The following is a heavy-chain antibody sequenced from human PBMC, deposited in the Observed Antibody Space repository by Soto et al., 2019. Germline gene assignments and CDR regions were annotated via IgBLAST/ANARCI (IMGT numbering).Heavy chain of an antibody. Sequence: GGALRLSCGGSGFTFSRYAMSLFRQAPGKGLEWVSDISGSGGSAYYADSVKGRFTISRDNSKNTVYLQMNSLRTEDTAVYYCTGETYYFDYWGQGTLVTVSS. CDR2: ISGSGGSA. J-gene: IGHJ4*02. CDR3: TGETYYFDY. V-gene: IGHV3-23*01. D-gene: IGHD3-10*01. CDR1: GFTFSRYA.